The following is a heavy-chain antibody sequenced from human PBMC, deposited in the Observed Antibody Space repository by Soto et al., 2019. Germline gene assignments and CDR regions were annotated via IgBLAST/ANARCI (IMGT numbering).Heavy chain of an antibody. Sequence: GGSLRLSCAASGVTFSSYAMSWVRQAPGKGLEWVSAISGSGGSTYYADSVKGRFTISRDNSKNTLYLQMNSLRAEDTAVYYCAKDNDRGVINYFDYWGQGTLVTVSS. D-gene: IGHD3-10*02. CDR1: GVTFSSYA. CDR2: ISGSGGST. V-gene: IGHV3-23*01. CDR3: AKDNDRGVINYFDY. J-gene: IGHJ4*02.